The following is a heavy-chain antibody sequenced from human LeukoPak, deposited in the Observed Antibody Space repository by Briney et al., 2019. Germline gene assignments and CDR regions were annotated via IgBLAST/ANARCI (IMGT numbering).Heavy chain of an antibody. J-gene: IGHJ5*02. CDR1: GGSMSSYY. Sequence: SETLSLTCTVSGGSMSSYYWSWIRQPPGKGLEWIGYVYYSGSTNYNPSLKRRVTISVDTSKNQFSLNLTSATAADTAVYYCARDARTEYSSVWDEGDWFDPWGQGTLVTVSS. CDR2: VYYSGST. V-gene: IGHV4-59*12. D-gene: IGHD6-19*01. CDR3: ARDARTEYSSVWDEGDWFDP.